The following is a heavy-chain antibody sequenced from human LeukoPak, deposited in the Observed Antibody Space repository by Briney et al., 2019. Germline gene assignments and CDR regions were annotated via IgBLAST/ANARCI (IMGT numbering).Heavy chain of an antibody. CDR2: IYYSGST. J-gene: IGHJ5*02. CDR3: AIAKRGSYCSGGSCYSTGDWFDP. Sequence: SQTLSLTCTVSGGSISSGGYYWSWIRQHPGKGLEWIGYIYYSGSTYYNPSLKSRVTISVDTSKNQFSLKLSSVTAADTAVYYCAIAKRGSYCSGGSCYSTGDWFDPWGQGTLVTVSS. V-gene: IGHV4-31*03. CDR1: GGSISSGGYY. D-gene: IGHD2-15*01.